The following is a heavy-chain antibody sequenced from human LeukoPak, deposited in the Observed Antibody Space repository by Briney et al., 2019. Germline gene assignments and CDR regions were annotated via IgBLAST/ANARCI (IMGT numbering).Heavy chain of an antibody. V-gene: IGHV3-72*01. CDR2: TRNRANSYTT. CDR3: ARASGNSTIRYYFDN. CDR1: GFTFSDHY. Sequence: GGSLRLSCAASGFTFSDHYMDWLRQAPGKGLEWVGRTRNRANSYTTEYAASVKGRFTVSRDASKNSLHLQMNSLKTEDTALYYCARASGNSTIRYYFDNWSQGTLVTVSS. J-gene: IGHJ4*02. D-gene: IGHD3-3*01.